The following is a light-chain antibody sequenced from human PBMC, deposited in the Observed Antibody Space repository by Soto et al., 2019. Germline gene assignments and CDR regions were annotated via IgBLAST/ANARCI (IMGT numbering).Light chain of an antibody. V-gene: IGLV1-40*01. J-gene: IGLJ3*02. CDR3: QSSDSSLSGWV. CDR1: SSNIGAGYD. CDR2: GNS. Sequence: QSVLTQPPSVSGAPGQRVTISCTGSSSNIGAGYDVHWYQQLPGTAPKLLIYGNSNRPSGVPDRFSGSKSGTLASLAITGLQAEDEADYYCQSSDSSLSGWVFGGGTKLTVL.